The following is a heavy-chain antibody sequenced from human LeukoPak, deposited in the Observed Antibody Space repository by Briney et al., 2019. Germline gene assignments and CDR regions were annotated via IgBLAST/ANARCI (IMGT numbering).Heavy chain of an antibody. V-gene: IGHV3-7*01. D-gene: IGHD3-10*01. J-gene: IGHJ4*02. CDR3: ARAPTYYYGSGSYSLDY. CDR2: IKQDGSEK. Sequence: PGGSLRLSCAASGFTFSSYWMSWVRQAPGKGLEWVANIKQDGSEKYYVDSVKGRFTISRDNAKNSLYLQMNSLRAEDTAVYYCARAPTYYYGSGSYSLDYWGQGTLVTVSS. CDR1: GFTFSSYW.